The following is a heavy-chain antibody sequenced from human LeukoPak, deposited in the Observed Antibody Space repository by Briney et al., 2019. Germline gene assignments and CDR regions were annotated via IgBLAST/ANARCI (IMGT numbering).Heavy chain of an antibody. D-gene: IGHD2-15*01. Sequence: PGESLKISCKGSGYDFSRHYIGWVRQMPGKGLEWMGIINARDSRTRYGPSFQGQVTISVDKTINTAYLQWRSLKASDTAMYYCGRYCSDDDCDWSLDYWGQGTLVTIPS. CDR1: GYDFSRHY. CDR3: GRYCSDDDCDWSLDY. V-gene: IGHV5-51*01. J-gene: IGHJ4*02. CDR2: INARDSRT.